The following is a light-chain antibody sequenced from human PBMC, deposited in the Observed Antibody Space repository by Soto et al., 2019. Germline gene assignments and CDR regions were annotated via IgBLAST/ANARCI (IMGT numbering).Light chain of an antibody. Sequence: EIVLTQSPVTLSLSPGERATLSRRASQSVSRDLAWYQQKAGQAPRLHIYEASNKATGIPPRLSGSESEKDFTLTNSFLEPEDFAVYFCQQRSNWPLTFGGGTKVEIK. CDR3: QQRSNWPLT. CDR2: EAS. CDR1: QSVSRD. J-gene: IGKJ4*01. V-gene: IGKV3-11*01.